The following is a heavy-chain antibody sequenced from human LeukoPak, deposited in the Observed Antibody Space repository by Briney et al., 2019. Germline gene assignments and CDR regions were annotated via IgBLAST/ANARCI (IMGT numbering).Heavy chain of an antibody. V-gene: IGHV3-7*01. Sequence: QPGGSLRLSSAASGFTFSSYYMTWVRQAPGKGLEWVANIKQDGSQKYYVDSVEGRFTISRDNAKDSLYLQMNGLRDEDTAVYYCAAQRAVGFDYWGQGTLVAVSS. D-gene: IGHD1-26*01. J-gene: IGHJ4*02. CDR1: GFTFSSYY. CDR3: AAQRAVGFDY. CDR2: IKQDGSQK.